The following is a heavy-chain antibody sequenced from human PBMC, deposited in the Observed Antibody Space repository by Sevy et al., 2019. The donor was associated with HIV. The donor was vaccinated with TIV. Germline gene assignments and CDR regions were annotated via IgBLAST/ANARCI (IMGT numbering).Heavy chain of an antibody. Sequence: GGSLRLSCAASGFTFSSYWMSWVRQAPGKGLEWVANIKQDGSEKYYVDSVKGRFTISRDNANNSLYLQMNSLRAEDTAVYYCVRSTVVIFTTTYFDYWGQGTLVTVSS. CDR1: GFTFSSYW. V-gene: IGHV3-7*01. CDR3: VRSTVVIFTTTYFDY. D-gene: IGHD2-21*01. J-gene: IGHJ4*02. CDR2: IKQDGSEK.